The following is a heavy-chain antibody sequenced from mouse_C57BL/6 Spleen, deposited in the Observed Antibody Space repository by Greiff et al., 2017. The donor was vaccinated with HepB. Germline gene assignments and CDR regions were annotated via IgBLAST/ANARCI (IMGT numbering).Heavy chain of an antibody. V-gene: IGHV1-4*01. Sequence: QVHVKQSGAELARPGASVKMSCKASGYTFTSYTMHWVKQRPGQGLEWIGYINPSSGYTKYNQKFKDKATLTADKSSSTAYMQLSSLTSEDSAVYYCARLGAYYSNYWFAYWGQGTLVTVSA. D-gene: IGHD2-5*01. CDR3: ARLGAYYSNYWFAY. J-gene: IGHJ3*01. CDR2: INPSSGYT. CDR1: GYTFTSYT.